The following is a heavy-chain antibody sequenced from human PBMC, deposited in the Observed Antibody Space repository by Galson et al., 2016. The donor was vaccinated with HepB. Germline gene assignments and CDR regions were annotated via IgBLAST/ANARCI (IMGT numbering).Heavy chain of an antibody. CDR3: AIDPSQWHDLLFGN. CDR2: MCGGCGDM. D-gene: IGHD6-19*01. J-gene: IGHJ4*02. CDR1: GFTFDKYG. V-gene: IGHV3-23*01. Sequence: SLRLSCAASGFTFDKYGMTWFRQAPGKGLEWVATMCGGCGDMDYADSVKGRFTISRDDSKNTLYLHMNSLRVEDTAIYYCAIDPSQWHDLLFGNWAQGTLVTVSA.